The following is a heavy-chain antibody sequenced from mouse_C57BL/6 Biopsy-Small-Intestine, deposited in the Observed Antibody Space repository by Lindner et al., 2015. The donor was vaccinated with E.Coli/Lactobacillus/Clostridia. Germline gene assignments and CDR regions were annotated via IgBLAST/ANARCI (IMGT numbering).Heavy chain of an antibody. Sequence: SVKVSCKASGGGFNSDAIGWVRQAPGQGLEWVGGIIPMYDTSHYAQKFEGRVTITADESTSIAYMDLRSLRSEDTAVYYCARLFMETSDGEYYYGMDVWGQGTTVTVSS. CDR2: IIPMYDTS. CDR3: ARLFMETSDGEYYYGMDV. V-gene: IGHV1-81*01. J-gene: IGHJ1*01. CDR1: GGGFNSDA. D-gene: IGHD1-1*01.